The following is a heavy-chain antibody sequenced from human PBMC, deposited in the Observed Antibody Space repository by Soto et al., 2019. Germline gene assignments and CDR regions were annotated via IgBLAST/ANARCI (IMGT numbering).Heavy chain of an antibody. D-gene: IGHD6-6*01. Sequence: SETLSLTCTVSGGSITSSYWSWIRQPPGKGLEWIGYIYYTGNTNYNPSLKRRVTISLDTSRSHFSLKLDSVTVADTAVYYCARVLTKLVVLPGEGGFDYWGQGTQVSVSS. CDR3: ARVLTKLVVLPGEGGFDY. J-gene: IGHJ4*02. V-gene: IGHV4-59*08. CDR1: GGSITSSY. CDR2: IYYTGNT.